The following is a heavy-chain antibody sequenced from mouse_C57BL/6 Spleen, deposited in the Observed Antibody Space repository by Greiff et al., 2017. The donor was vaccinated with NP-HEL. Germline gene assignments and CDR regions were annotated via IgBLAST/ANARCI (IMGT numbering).Heavy chain of an antibody. V-gene: IGHV5-4*01. D-gene: IGHD1-1*01. CDR1: GFTFSSYA. Sequence: EVQLVESGGGLVKPGGSLKLSCAASGFTFSSYAMSWVRQTPEKRLEWVATISDGGSYTYYPDNVKGRFTISRDNAKNNLYLQMSHLKSEDTAMYYCARAPYYYGSYYYAMDYWGQGTSVTVSS. CDR2: ISDGGSYT. J-gene: IGHJ4*01. CDR3: ARAPYYYGSYYYAMDY.